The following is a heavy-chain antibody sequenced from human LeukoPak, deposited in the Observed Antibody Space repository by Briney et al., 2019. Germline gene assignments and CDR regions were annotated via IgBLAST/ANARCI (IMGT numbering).Heavy chain of an antibody. J-gene: IGHJ6*03. D-gene: IGHD6-6*01. CDR1: GYRFISYG. V-gene: IGHV1-2*02. CDR3: AREEGTYSSSSTKYYYYYMDV. CDR2: INPNSGGT. Sequence: ASVKVSCKASGYRFISYGISWVRQAPGQGLEWMGWINPNSGGTNYAQKFQGRVTMTRDTSISTAYMELSRLRSDDTAVYYCAREEGTYSSSSTKYYYYYMDVWGKGTTVTVSS.